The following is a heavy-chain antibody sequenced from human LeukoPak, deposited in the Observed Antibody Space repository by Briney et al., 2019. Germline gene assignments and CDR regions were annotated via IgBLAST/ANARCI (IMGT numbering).Heavy chain of an antibody. CDR2: ISSSGSTR. J-gene: IGHJ3*02. V-gene: IGHV3-48*03. Sequence: GGSLRLSCAASGFTFSSYEMNWVRQAPGKGLEWVSYISSSGSTRYYAESVKGRFTISRDNAKNSLNLQMNSLRDEDTAVYYCARDHRLNTAFDIWGQGTMVTVSS. CDR1: GFTFSSYE. CDR3: ARDHRLNTAFDI.